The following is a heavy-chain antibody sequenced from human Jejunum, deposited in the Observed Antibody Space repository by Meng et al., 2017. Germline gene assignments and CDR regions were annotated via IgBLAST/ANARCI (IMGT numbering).Heavy chain of an antibody. J-gene: IGHJ4*02. Sequence: QLQGQEGGAGLLKPSETLSLTCAVYGGSFSDYHWTLIRQPPGKGLEWIGEINHSGSTHYRPYLESRLSISADSSKNQLSLRLNSVTAADTAVYSCVYSNYRSDYWGQGTLVTVSS. CDR1: GGSFSDYH. CDR2: INHSGST. CDR3: VYSNYRSDY. D-gene: IGHD4-11*01. V-gene: IGHV4-34*01.